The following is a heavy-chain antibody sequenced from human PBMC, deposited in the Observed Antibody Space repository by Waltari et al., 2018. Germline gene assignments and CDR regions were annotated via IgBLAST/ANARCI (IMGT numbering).Heavy chain of an antibody. J-gene: IGHJ4*02. V-gene: IGHV1-3*01. CDR1: GYTFTSYA. CDR3: AGDFWHSSGWYELGGFDY. CDR2: INAGNGNT. D-gene: IGHD6-19*01. Sequence: QVQLVQSGAEVKKPGASVKVSCKASGYTFTSYAMHWVRQAPGQRLEWMGWINAGNGNTKYSQRFLCRFTITSDSSASTFYMDLGSLSSVFTAVYFCAGDFWHSSGWYELGGFDYWGQGTLVIVSS.